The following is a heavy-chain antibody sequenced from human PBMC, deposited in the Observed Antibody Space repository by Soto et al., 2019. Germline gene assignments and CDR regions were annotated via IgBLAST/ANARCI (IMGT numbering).Heavy chain of an antibody. J-gene: IGHJ4*02. D-gene: IGHD3-22*01. CDR2: IYYSGST. V-gene: IGHV4-59*01. CDR3: ARARDYYDRRAPFDY. Sequence: PSETLSLTCTVSGGSISSNYWSWIRQPPGKGLEWIGYIYYSGSTNYNPSLRSRVTISVDTSKNQFSLKLSSVTAADTAVYYCARARDYYDRRAPFDYWGQGTLVTVSS. CDR1: GGSISSNY.